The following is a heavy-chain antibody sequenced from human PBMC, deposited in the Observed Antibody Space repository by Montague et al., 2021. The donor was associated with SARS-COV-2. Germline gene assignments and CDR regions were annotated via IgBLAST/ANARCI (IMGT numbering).Heavy chain of an antibody. CDR1: GGSISSSSYY. Sequence: SETRSLTCTVSGGSISSSSYYWSWIPQPPGLELVWIRCITDSGRTYYNLYLQSRVTISVDTSKNQLSLKLSSVTAADTAVYYCASEGVEYSSSWYARYYYYGRDVWGQGTTVTVSS. D-gene: IGHD6-13*01. CDR3: ASEGVEYSSSWYARYYYYGRDV. V-gene: IGHV4-39*01. CDR2: ITDSGRT. J-gene: IGHJ6*02.